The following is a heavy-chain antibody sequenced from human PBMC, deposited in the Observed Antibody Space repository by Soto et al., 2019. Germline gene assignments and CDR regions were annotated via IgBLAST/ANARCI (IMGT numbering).Heavy chain of an antibody. J-gene: IGHJ5*02. CDR1: GGTFSSYA. Sequence: QVQLVQSGAEVKQPGSSVKVSCKASGGTFSSYAISWVRQAPGQGVEWMGGIIPIFGTANYAQKVQGRVTITADESTSTAYMELSSLRSEDTAVYYCARYGYYYDSSGYYNWFDPWGQGTLVTVSS. CDR2: IIPIFGTA. CDR3: ARYGYYYDSSGYYNWFDP. V-gene: IGHV1-69*01. D-gene: IGHD3-22*01.